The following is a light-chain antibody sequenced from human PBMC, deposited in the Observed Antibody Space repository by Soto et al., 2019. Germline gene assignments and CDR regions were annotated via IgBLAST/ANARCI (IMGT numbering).Light chain of an antibody. Sequence: DIQMTQSPSSLSAYVGDRVTITCRASQSISSYLNWYQQKPGKAPDLLIYTTSSLESGVPSRFSGSGSGTDFTLTISSLQPEDSATYYCQQTYNMPFTFGPGTKVDIK. V-gene: IGKV1-39*01. J-gene: IGKJ3*01. CDR3: QQTYNMPFT. CDR1: QSISSY. CDR2: TTS.